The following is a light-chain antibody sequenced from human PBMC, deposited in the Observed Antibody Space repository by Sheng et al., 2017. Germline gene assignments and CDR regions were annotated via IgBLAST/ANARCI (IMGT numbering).Light chain of an antibody. CDR2: DAS. V-gene: IGKV3-11*01. CDR3: QQRSYWPRS. J-gene: IGKJ2*03. CDR1: QSVSSS. Sequence: EIVMTQSPATLSVSPGERATLSCRASQSVSSSLAWYQQKSGQAPRLLIYDASNRATGIPPRFSGSGSGTEFTLTISSLEPEDFAVYYCQQRSYWPRSFGQGTKLEIK.